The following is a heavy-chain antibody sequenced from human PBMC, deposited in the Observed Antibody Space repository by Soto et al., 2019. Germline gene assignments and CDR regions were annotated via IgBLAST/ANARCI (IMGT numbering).Heavy chain of an antibody. Sequence: GGSLRLSCAASGFTFSSYGMHWVRQAPGKGLEWVAVIWYDGSNKYYADSVKGRFTISRDNSKNTLYLQMNSLRAEDTAVYYCARKNIAASSYYYYYYMDVWGKGTTVTVSS. J-gene: IGHJ6*03. CDR2: IWYDGSNK. V-gene: IGHV3-33*01. D-gene: IGHD6-6*01. CDR3: ARKNIAASSYYYYYYMDV. CDR1: GFTFSSYG.